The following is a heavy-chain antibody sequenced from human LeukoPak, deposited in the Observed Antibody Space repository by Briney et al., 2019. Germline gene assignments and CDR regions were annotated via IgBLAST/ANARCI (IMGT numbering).Heavy chain of an antibody. D-gene: IGHD3-22*01. CDR1: GFTFSSYV. Sequence: GRSLRLSCAASGFTFSSYVMHWVRQAPGKGLEWVAIISYDGSNEYYADSVKGRFTISRDNSKNTLYLQMNSLRAEDTAVYYCARDSDDYYDSSGPFDYWGQGTLVTVSS. V-gene: IGHV3-30*04. CDR3: ARDSDDYYDSSGPFDY. J-gene: IGHJ4*02. CDR2: ISYDGSNE.